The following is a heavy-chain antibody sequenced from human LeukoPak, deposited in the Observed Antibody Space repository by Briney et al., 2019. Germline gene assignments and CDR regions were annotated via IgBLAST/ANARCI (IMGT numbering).Heavy chain of an antibody. D-gene: IGHD4-23*01. J-gene: IGHJ4*02. CDR1: GFTFSSAW. V-gene: IGHV3-15*01. CDR3: ANIFGGNSHRSDY. CDR2: IKTKTDGGTT. Sequence: MPGGSLRLCCAASGFTFSSAWMSWVRQAPGQGLEWLGRIKTKTDGGTTDYAAPVKGRFTISRDDSKDTLYLQMNSLKSDDTAVYYCANIFGGNSHRSDYWGQGTLVTVSS.